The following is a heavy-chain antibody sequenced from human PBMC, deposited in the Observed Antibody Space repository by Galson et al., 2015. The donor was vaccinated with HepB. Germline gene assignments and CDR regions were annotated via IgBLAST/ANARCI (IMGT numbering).Heavy chain of an antibody. CDR2: INHSGST. V-gene: IGHV4-34*01. J-gene: IGHJ4*02. Sequence: LSLTCAVYGGSFSGYYWSWIRQPPGKGLEWIGEINHSGSTNYNPSLKSRVTISVDTSKNQFSLKLSSVTAADTAVYYCARVKLGYCSGGSCRPLDYWGQGTLVTVSS. D-gene: IGHD2-15*01. CDR1: GGSFSGYY. CDR3: ARVKLGYCSGGSCRPLDY.